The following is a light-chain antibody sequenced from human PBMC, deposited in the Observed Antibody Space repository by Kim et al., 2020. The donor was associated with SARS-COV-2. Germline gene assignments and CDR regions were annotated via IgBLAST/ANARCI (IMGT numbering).Light chain of an antibody. CDR1: RCQLRRDT. Sequence: GAGVTLLWFGSRCQLRRDTLNLVQEPPALGPKLLIYSNNQRPSGVPDRFSGSKSGTSASLAISGLQSEDEADYYCAAWDDSLNGVVFGGGTQLTVL. V-gene: IGLV1-44*01. CDR3: AAWDDSLNGVV. CDR2: SNN. J-gene: IGLJ2*01.